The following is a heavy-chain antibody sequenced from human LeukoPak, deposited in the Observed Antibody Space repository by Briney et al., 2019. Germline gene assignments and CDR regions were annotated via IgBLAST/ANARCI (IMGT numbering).Heavy chain of an antibody. CDR3: ASPRSSSGWELEY. V-gene: IGHV3-21*01. J-gene: IGHJ4*02. D-gene: IGHD6-19*01. Sequence: GGSLRLSCAASGFTFSTYAVNWVRQAPGKGLELVSSISSSSSYIYYADSVKGRFTISRDNAKNSLYLQMNSLRAEDTAVYYCASPRSSSGWELEYWGQGTLVTVSS. CDR2: ISSSSSYI. CDR1: GFTFSTYA.